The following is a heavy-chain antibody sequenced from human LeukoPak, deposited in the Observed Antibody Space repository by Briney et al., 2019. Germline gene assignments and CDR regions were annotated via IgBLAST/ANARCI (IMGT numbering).Heavy chain of an antibody. CDR1: GGSISSSSYY. V-gene: IGHV4-39*07. J-gene: IGHJ4*02. D-gene: IGHD6-6*01. Sequence: SETLSLTCTVSGGSISSSSYYWGWIRQPPGKGLEWIGSIYYSGSTYYNPSLKSRVTISVDTSKNQFSLKLSSVTAADTAVYYCARSIAVDYWGQGTLVTVSS. CDR2: IYYSGST. CDR3: ARSIAVDY.